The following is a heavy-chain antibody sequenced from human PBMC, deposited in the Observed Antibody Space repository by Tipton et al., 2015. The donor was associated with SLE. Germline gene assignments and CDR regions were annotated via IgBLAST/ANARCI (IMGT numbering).Heavy chain of an antibody. V-gene: IGHV4-34*01. Sequence: TLSLTCAVDGGSFSGYYWTWIRQPPGRGLEWIGEIYHSGSTNYSPSLKSRVNISVDTSKKQCSLRLSSATAADTGVYYCARGVAFDSWGQGTLVTVSS. CDR3: ARGVAFDS. CDR2: IYHSGST. J-gene: IGHJ4*02. CDR1: GGSFSGYY.